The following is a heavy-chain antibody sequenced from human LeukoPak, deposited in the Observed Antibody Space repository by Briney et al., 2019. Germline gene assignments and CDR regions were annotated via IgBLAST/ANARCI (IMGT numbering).Heavy chain of an antibody. CDR1: GDSISSGSYY. Sequence: PSETLSLTCTVSGDSISSGSYYWGWIRQPPGKGLEWIGSIYYSGNTYYNPSLKSRVTKSVDTSKNQFSLKLSSVTAADTAVYYCVARTVLLWFGEMSMWGQGTLVTVSS. V-gene: IGHV4-39*01. J-gene: IGHJ4*02. CDR2: IYYSGNT. CDR3: VARTVLLWFGEMSM. D-gene: IGHD3-10*01.